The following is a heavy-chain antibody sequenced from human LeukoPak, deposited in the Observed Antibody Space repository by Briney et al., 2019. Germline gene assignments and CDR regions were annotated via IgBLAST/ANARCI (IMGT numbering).Heavy chain of an antibody. CDR3: AGSDLGYCSGGSCYSPWFDP. CDR2: INHSGST. J-gene: IGHJ5*02. D-gene: IGHD2-15*01. CDR1: GGSFSGYY. V-gene: IGHV4-34*01. Sequence: PSETLSLTCAVYGGSFSGYYWSWIRQPPGKGLEWIGEINHSGSTNYNPSLKSRVTISVDTSKNQFSLKLSSATAADTAVYYCAGSDLGYCSGGSCYSPWFDPWGQGTLVTVSS.